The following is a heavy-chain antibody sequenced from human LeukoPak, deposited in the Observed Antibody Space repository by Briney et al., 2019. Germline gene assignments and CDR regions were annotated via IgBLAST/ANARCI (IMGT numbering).Heavy chain of an antibody. Sequence: GGSLRLSCAASGFTFDDYGMSWVRQAPGKGLEWVSGINWNGGSTGYADSVKGRFTISRDNAKNSLYLQMNSLRAEDTALYYCARDSPSTYYDFWSGYAPGYMDVWGKGTTVTVSS. CDR1: GFTFDDYG. J-gene: IGHJ6*03. V-gene: IGHV3-20*04. CDR3: ARDSPSTYYDFWSGYAPGYMDV. CDR2: INWNGGST. D-gene: IGHD3-3*01.